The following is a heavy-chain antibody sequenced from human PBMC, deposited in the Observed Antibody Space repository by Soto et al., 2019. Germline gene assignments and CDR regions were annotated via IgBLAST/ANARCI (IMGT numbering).Heavy chain of an antibody. V-gene: IGHV1-2*02. D-gene: IGHD3-22*01. Sequence: QVQLVQSGAEVKKPGASVKVSCKASGYTFTAYYMHWLRQAPGQGLERMGWINPNSGGTKYAKKFQGRVTMTNDTSISTAYMELSRLGSDDTAVYYCARGDFDSSANYYAGWFDPWGQGTLVTVSS. J-gene: IGHJ5*02. CDR1: GYTFTAYY. CDR3: ARGDFDSSANYYAGWFDP. CDR2: INPNSGGT.